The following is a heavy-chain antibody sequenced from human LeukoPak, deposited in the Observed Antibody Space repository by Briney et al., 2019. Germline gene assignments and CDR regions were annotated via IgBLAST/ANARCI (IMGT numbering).Heavy chain of an antibody. D-gene: IGHD2-15*01. Sequence: PSETLSLTCAVYGGSFSGYYWSWIRQPPGKGLEWIGEIKHSGSTNYNPSLKSRVTISVDTSKNQFSLKLSSVTAADTAVYYCARGYCSGGSCYSYYYYNYMDVWGKGTTVTVSS. CDR2: IKHSGST. J-gene: IGHJ6*03. CDR1: GGSFSGYY. CDR3: ARGYCSGGSCYSYYYYNYMDV. V-gene: IGHV4-34*01.